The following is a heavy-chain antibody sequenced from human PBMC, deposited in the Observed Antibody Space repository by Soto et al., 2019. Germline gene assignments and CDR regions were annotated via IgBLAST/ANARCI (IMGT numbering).Heavy chain of an antibody. D-gene: IGHD2-2*01. CDR2: IIPIFGTA. J-gene: IGHJ6*02. Sequence: SVKVSCKASGGTFSSYAISWVRQAPGQGLEWMGGIIPIFGTANYAQKFQGRVTITADESTSTAYMELSSLRSEDTAVYYCARSVSFRYQLLKRAMDVWGQGTTVTVSS. V-gene: IGHV1-69*13. CDR3: ARSVSFRYQLLKRAMDV. CDR1: GGTFSSYA.